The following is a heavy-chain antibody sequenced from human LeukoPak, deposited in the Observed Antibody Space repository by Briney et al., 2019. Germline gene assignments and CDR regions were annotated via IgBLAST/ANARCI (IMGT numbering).Heavy chain of an antibody. CDR1: GFTFDDYA. D-gene: IGHD3-3*01. J-gene: IGHJ4*02. CDR2: INWNGGST. V-gene: IGHV3-20*04. CDR3: ARHRGYDFWSGDYY. Sequence: GRSLRLSCAASGFTFDDYAMSWVRQAPGEGLEWVSGINWNGGSTAYADSVKGRFTISRDNAKNSLYLQMNSLRAEDTALYYCARHRGYDFWSGDYYWGQGALVTVSS.